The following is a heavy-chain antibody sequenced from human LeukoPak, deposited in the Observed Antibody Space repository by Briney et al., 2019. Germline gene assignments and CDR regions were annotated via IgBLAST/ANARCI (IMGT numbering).Heavy chain of an antibody. CDR1: GGTFSSYA. Sequence: GASVKVSCKASGGTFSSYAISWVRQAPGQGLEWMGGIIPIFGTANYAQKFQGRVTITADESTSTAYMELSSLRSEDTAVYYCATANLDYYYYGMDVWGQGTTVTVSS. CDR3: ATANLDYYYYGMDV. J-gene: IGHJ6*02. D-gene: IGHD6-25*01. V-gene: IGHV1-69*01. CDR2: IIPIFGTA.